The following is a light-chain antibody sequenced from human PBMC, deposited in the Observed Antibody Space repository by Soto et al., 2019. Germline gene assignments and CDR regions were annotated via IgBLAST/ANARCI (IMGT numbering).Light chain of an antibody. CDR3: QQRSNWPT. CDR1: QSVSSY. J-gene: IGKJ5*01. V-gene: IGKV3-11*01. Sequence: EIVLTQSPAALSFSLVERATLCCRASQSVSSYLAWYQQKPGQAPRLLIYDASNRATGIPARFSGSGSGTDFTLAIGSLEPEDFAVYYCQQRSNWPTFGQGTRLEIK. CDR2: DAS.